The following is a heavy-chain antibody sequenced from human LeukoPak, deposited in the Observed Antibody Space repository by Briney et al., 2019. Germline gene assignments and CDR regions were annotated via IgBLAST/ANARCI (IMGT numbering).Heavy chain of an antibody. J-gene: IGHJ3*02. Sequence: GGSLRLSCAASGFTVNTNYMNWVRQAPGKGLEWVSVIYSGGSTYYADSVKGRFTISRDNSKNTLYLQMNSLRAEDTAVYYCAKGVEVTTSDAFDIWGQGTMVAVSS. CDR2: IYSGGST. V-gene: IGHV3-53*01. CDR1: GFTVNTNY. D-gene: IGHD4-17*01. CDR3: AKGVEVTTSDAFDI.